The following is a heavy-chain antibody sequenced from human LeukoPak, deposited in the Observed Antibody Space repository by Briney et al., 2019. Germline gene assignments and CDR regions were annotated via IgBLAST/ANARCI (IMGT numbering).Heavy chain of an antibody. CDR3: ARDAYSSGWYDEYFDY. CDR2: ISYDGSNK. J-gene: IGHJ4*02. D-gene: IGHD6-19*01. V-gene: IGHV3-30-3*01. Sequence: GGSLRLSCAASGFTFSSYAMHWVRQAPGKGLEWVAVISYDGSNKYYADSVKGRFTVSRDNSKNTLYLQMNSLRAEDTAVYYCARDAYSSGWYDEYFDYWGQGTLVTVSS. CDR1: GFTFSSYA.